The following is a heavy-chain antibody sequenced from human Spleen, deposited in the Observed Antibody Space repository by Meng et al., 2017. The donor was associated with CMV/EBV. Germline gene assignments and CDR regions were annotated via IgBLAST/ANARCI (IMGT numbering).Heavy chain of an antibody. CDR3: AKDDYGGSTFDY. Sequence: SCAASGFTFNKYVMHWVRQGPGKGLEWVAVIWFDGSREDYADSVKGRFTISRDNSVNTLYLQMNSLRAEDTAVYYCAKDDYGGSTFDYWGQGTLVTVSS. J-gene: IGHJ4*02. CDR1: GFTFNKYV. V-gene: IGHV3-33*06. CDR2: IWFDGSRE. D-gene: IGHD4-23*01.